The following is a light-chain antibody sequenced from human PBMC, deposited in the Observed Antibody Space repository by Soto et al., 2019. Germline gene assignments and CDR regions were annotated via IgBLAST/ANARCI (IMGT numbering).Light chain of an antibody. CDR3: SSYTSTSTRV. CDR2: EVS. CDR1: YSDIGSYND. Sequence: QSALTQPRSVSGSPGQSVTISCTGTYSDIGSYNDVSWYQHHPAKAPRLMISEVSNRPSGVSNRFSGSKSGNTASLTISGLQAEDEADYYCSSYTSTSTRVFGTGTKVTVL. V-gene: IGLV2-14*01. J-gene: IGLJ1*01.